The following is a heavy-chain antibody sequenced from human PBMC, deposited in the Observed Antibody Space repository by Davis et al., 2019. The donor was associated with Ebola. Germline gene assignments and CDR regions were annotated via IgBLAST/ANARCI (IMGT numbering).Heavy chain of an antibody. CDR1: GFSLTTSGVG. D-gene: IGHD4-17*01. J-gene: IGHJ4*02. Sequence: SGSTLVTPTQTLTLTCTFSGFSLTTSGVGVGWIRQPPGKALEWLALIYWDDDKRYSPSLKSRLTITKDTSKNQVVLTMTNMDPVDTATYYCALCTVTKVGDYWGQGTLVTVSS. V-gene: IGHV2-5*02. CDR3: ALCTVTKVGDY. CDR2: IYWDDDK.